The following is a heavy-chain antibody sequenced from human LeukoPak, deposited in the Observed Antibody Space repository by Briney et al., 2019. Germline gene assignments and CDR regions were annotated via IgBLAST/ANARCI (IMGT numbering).Heavy chain of an antibody. CDR2: IIPIFGIA. Sequence: ASVKVSCKASGGTFSSYAISWVRQAPGQGLEWMGRIIPIFGIANYAQKFQGRVTITADKSTSTAYMELSSLRSEDTAVYYCARSWRRRYSLNLPPPRYYYYGMDVWGQGTTVTVSS. CDR1: GGTFSSYA. J-gene: IGHJ6*02. V-gene: IGHV1-69*04. D-gene: IGHD5-18*01. CDR3: ARSWRRRYSLNLPPPRYYYYGMDV.